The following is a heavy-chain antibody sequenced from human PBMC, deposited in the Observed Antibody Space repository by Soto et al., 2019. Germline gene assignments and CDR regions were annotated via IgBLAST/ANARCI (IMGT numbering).Heavy chain of an antibody. CDR2: INPSGGST. CDR1: GYTFTSYY. J-gene: IGHJ4*02. Sequence: GASVKVSCKASGYTFTSYYMHWVRQAPGQGLEWMGIINPSGGSTSYAQKLQGRVTMTRDTSTSTVYMELSSLRSEDTAVYYCARGLGVPGSSSSVPLDYWGQGTLVTVSS. V-gene: IGHV1-46*03. CDR3: ARGLGVPGSSSSVPLDY. D-gene: IGHD6-6*01.